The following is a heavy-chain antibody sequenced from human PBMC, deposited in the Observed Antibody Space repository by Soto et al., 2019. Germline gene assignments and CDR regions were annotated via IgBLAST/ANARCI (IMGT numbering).Heavy chain of an antibody. CDR2: IIPIFGTA. Sequence: SVKVSCKASGGTFSSYAISWVRQAPGQGLEWMGGIIPIFGTANYAQKFQGRVTITADESTSTAYMELSSLRSEDTAVYYCASWGTYYYDSSGYSWGQGTLVTVS. V-gene: IGHV1-69*13. CDR3: ASWGTYYYDSSGYS. D-gene: IGHD3-22*01. J-gene: IGHJ4*02. CDR1: GGTFSSYA.